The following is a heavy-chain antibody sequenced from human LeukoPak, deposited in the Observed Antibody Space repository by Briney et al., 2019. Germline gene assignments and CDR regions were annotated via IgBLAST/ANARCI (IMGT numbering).Heavy chain of an antibody. J-gene: IGHJ4*02. CDR1: GGSFSGYY. D-gene: IGHD5-12*01. CDR3: ARRSGGYLYYFDY. V-gene: IGHV4-34*01. CDR2: INHSGST. Sequence: SETLSLTCAVYGGSFSGYYWSWIRQPPGKGLEWIGEINHSGSTNYNPSLKSRVTISVDTSKNQFSLKLSSVTAADTAVYYCARRSGGYLYYFDYWSQGTLVTVSS.